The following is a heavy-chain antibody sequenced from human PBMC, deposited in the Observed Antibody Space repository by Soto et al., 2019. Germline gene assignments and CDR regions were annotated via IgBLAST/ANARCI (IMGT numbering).Heavy chain of an antibody. V-gene: IGHV3-21*01. CDR3: ARDPAYCSSTSCPYYYYGMDV. Sequence: GGSLRLSCAASGFTFSSYSMNWVRQAPGKGLEWVSSISSSSSYIYYADSVKGRFTISRDDAKNSLYLQMNSLRAEDTAVYYCARDPAYCSSTSCPYYYYGMDVWGQGTTVTVSS. J-gene: IGHJ6*02. CDR2: ISSSSSYI. D-gene: IGHD2-2*01. CDR1: GFTFSSYS.